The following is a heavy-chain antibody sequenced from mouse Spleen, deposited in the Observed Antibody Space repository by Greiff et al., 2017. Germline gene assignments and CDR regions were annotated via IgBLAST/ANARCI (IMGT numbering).Heavy chain of an antibody. J-gene: IGHJ2*01. V-gene: IGHV1-42*01. CDR2: INPSTGGT. CDR1: GYSFTGYY. Sequence: EVQRVESGPELVKPGASVKISCKASGYSFTGYYMNWVKQSPEKSLEWIGEINPSTGGTTYNQKFKAKATLTVDKSSSTAYMQLKSLTSEDSAVYYCARGDGYYPYYFDYWGQGTTLTVSS. CDR3: ARGDGYYPYYFDY. D-gene: IGHD2-3*01.